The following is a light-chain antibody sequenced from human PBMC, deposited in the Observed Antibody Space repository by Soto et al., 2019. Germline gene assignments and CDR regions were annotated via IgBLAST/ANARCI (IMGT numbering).Light chain of an antibody. CDR1: QGISSY. Sequence: DIQLTQSPSLLSASVGDRVTITCRASQGISSYLAWYQQKPGKAPKLLIYGASTLQRGVSSRFSGSGSGTEFTLTISSLQPEDFATYYCQHLKSYPITFGQGTRLDIK. J-gene: IGKJ5*01. CDR3: QHLKSYPIT. CDR2: GAS. V-gene: IGKV1-9*01.